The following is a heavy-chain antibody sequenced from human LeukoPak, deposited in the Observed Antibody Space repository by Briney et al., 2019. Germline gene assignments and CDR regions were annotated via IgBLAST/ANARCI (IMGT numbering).Heavy chain of an antibody. V-gene: IGHV3-23*01. CDR1: GFTFSSYA. Sequence: PGGSLRLSCAASGFTFSSYAMSWVRQAPGKGLEWVSAISGSGGSTYYADSVKGRFTISRDNSKNTLYLQMNSLRAEDTAVYYRAKDGVNWKKQYYFDYWGQGTLVTVSS. CDR3: AKDGVNWKKQYYFDY. D-gene: IGHD1-20*01. CDR2: ISGSGGST. J-gene: IGHJ4*02.